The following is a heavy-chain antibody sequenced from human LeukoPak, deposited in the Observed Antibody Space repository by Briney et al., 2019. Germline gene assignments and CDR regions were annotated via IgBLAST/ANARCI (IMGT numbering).Heavy chain of an antibody. CDR2: ISWNSGSI. Sequence: PGGSLRLSCAASGFTFDDHAMHWVRQAPGKGLEWVSGISWNSGSIGYADSVKGRFTISRDNAKNSLYLQMNSLRAEDTAVYYCARAWDSSGPGDYWGQGTLVTVSS. CDR1: GFTFDDHA. J-gene: IGHJ4*02. V-gene: IGHV3-9*01. D-gene: IGHD6-19*01. CDR3: ARAWDSSGPGDY.